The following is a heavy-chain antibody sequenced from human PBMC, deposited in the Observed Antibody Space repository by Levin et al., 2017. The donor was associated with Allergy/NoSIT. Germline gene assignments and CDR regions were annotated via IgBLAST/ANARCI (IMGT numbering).Heavy chain of an antibody. D-gene: IGHD6-6*01. CDR2: INHSGST. CDR3: ARGLYPASSSSPPGWFDP. J-gene: IGHJ5*02. V-gene: IGHV4-34*01. Sequence: SQTLSLTCAVYGGSFSGYYWSWIRQPPGKGLEWIGEINHSGSTNYNPSLKSRVTISVDTSKNQFSLKLSSVTAADTAVYYCARGLYPASSSSPPGWFDPWGQGTLVTVSS. CDR1: GGSFSGYY.